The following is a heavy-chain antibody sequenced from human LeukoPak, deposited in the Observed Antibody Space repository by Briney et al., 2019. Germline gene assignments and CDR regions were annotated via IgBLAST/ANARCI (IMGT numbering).Heavy chain of an antibody. CDR2: INTDGTST. CDR3: ARDFGAMVVSAGFDY. CDR1: GFTFSDYS. J-gene: IGHJ4*02. Sequence: PGGSLRLSCAASGFTFSDYSMHWVRQAPGKGLEWVSRINTDGTSTDYADSVQGRITISRDNSKNTLYLQMDSLRVEDTAVYYCARDFGAMVVSAGFDYWGQGTLVTVSS. D-gene: IGHD4-23*01. V-gene: IGHV3-74*01.